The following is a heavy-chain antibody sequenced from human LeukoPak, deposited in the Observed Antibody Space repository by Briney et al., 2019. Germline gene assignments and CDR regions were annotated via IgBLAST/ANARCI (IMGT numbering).Heavy chain of an antibody. CDR3: ARDLTGDLYTFFDY. CDR1: GYTFTGYH. D-gene: IGHD3-16*02. Sequence: GASVKVSCKTTGYTFTGYHLHWVRQAPGQGLEWMAWIQSDGGGTNYAQKFQGRVTVTRDKFTRTSYIEVDRLSSDDPAVYYCARDLTGDLYTFFDYWGQGTLVTVSS. CDR2: IQSDGGGT. J-gene: IGHJ4*02. V-gene: IGHV1-2*02.